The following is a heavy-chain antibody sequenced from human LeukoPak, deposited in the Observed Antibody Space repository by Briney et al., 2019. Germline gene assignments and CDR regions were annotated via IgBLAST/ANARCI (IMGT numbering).Heavy chain of an antibody. CDR2: MFYTGSG. D-gene: IGHD5-18*01. CDR1: GFTFGDYA. J-gene: IGHJ5*02. Sequence: LRLSCTASGFTFGDYAMTWVRQAPGKGLEWIGYMFYTGSGKYNPSLKSRVTISVDTSKRQISLKLTSVTTADTAVYYCATNLPGYSYGYWVAWGQGTLVTVSS. V-gene: IGHV4-59*01. CDR3: ATNLPGYSYGYWVA.